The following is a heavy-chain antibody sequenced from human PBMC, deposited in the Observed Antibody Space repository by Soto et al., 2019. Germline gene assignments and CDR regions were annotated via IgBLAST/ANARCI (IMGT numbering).Heavy chain of an antibody. D-gene: IGHD1-1*01. CDR1: GYTFTSQG. Sequence: QVQLVQSGPEVKKPGASVKVSCKGSGYTFTSQGITWERQAPGQGLQWMGWISAYNGNTNYKQNLQGRVTMTTDTSTTTAYMELRSLRSDDTAVYYCARDRGGGTFDYWGQGTLVTVSS. V-gene: IGHV1-18*01. CDR3: ARDRGGGTFDY. J-gene: IGHJ4*02. CDR2: ISAYNGNT.